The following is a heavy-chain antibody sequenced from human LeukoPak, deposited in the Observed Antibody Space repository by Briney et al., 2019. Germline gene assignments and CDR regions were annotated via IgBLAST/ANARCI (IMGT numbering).Heavy chain of an antibody. CDR1: RGTFSNYA. D-gene: IGHD3-10*01. V-gene: IGHV1-46*01. CDR2: ISPSGSST. CDR3: ARDLHRVVVRGVPHYYYYMDV. J-gene: IGHJ6*03. Sequence: ASVKASCKASRGTFSNYAISWVRQTPGQGLEWMGIISPSGSSTSHAQKFQGRVTMTRDTSTATVSMELSSLRSDDTAVYYCARDLHRVVVRGVPHYYYYMDVWGKGTTVTISS.